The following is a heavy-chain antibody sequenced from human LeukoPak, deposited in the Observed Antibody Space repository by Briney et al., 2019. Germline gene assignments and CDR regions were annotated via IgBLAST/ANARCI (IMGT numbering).Heavy chain of an antibody. V-gene: IGHV3-74*01. CDR1: GFTFSTTW. CDR2: IDVVGNTI. D-gene: IGHD3-3*01. CDR3: TSPRLGVGLADP. Sequence: GGSLRLSCSASGFTFSTTWMHWIRQAPGKGLEWVSRIDVVGNTITYIDSVKGRFTIFRDNAKNTLYLQMNSLRVEDTAVYYCTSPRLGVGLADPWGQGTLVTVSS. J-gene: IGHJ5*02.